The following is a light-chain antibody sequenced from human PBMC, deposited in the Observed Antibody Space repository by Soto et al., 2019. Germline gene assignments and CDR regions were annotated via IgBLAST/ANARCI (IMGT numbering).Light chain of an antibody. CDR2: EVS. Sequence: QSVLTQPASVSGSPVQSITISCTGTSSDVGGYNYVSWYQQHPGKAPKLMIYEVSNRPSGVSNRFSGSKSGNTASLTISGLQAEDEADYYCSAYTSSSTVVVGGGTKVTVL. CDR3: SAYTSSSTVV. V-gene: IGLV2-14*01. CDR1: SSDVGGYNY. J-gene: IGLJ2*01.